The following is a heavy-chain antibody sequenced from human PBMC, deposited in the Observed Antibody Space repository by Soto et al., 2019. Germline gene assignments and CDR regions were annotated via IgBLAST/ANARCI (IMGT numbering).Heavy chain of an antibody. Sequence: GALMLSFSTSGFSFINFGISWVRPAPGKGLEWVSDISGSGGSTYHADSVKGRFTISRDNSKSTLYLQMNRLTAEDTAVYYCTKQQLVGAFFDYWGLGTLVSVSS. CDR3: TKQQLVGAFFDY. J-gene: IGHJ4*02. D-gene: IGHD6-13*01. CDR2: ISGSGGST. CDR1: GFSFINFG. V-gene: IGHV3-23*01.